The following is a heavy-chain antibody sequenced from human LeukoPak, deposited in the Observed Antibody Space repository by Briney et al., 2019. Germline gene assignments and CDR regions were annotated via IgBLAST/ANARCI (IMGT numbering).Heavy chain of an antibody. CDR1: GGSISSYY. J-gene: IGHJ5*02. CDR2: VYYSGST. V-gene: IGHV4-59*08. Sequence: SETLSLTCTVSGGSISSYYWSWIRQPPGKGLEWIGYVYYSGSTNYNPSLKSRVTISVDTSKNQFSLKLSSVTAADTAVYYCARGVEYYDSSGYYYTWFDPWGQGTLVTVSS. CDR3: ARGVEYYDSSGYYYTWFDP. D-gene: IGHD3-22*01.